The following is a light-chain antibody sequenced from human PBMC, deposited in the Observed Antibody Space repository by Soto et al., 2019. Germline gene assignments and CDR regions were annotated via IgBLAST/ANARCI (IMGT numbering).Light chain of an antibody. CDR1: SSNIGTNY. Sequence: QSVLTQPPSASATPGQGVTISCSGSSSNIGTNYVYWYQHLPGTAPKLLIYRNDQRPSGVPDRFSGSMSGTAASLAIGGLRSKDEADYYCAAWDDSLSGVVFGGGTKLTVL. CDR2: RND. J-gene: IGLJ2*01. CDR3: AAWDDSLSGVV. V-gene: IGLV1-47*01.